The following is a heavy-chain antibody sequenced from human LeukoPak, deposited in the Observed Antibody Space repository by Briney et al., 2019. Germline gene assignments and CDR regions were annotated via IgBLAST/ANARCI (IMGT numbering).Heavy chain of an antibody. D-gene: IGHD1-26*01. CDR1: GCTFSSYA. CDR3: APRIVGATVVDL. J-gene: IGHJ2*01. Sequence: PGGSLRLSCAASGCTFSSYAMSWVRQAPGKGLEWVSAISVSGGSTYYADSVKGRFTISRDNPKNTLYLQMNSLRAEDTAVYYCAPRIVGATVVDLWGRGTLVTVSS. V-gene: IGHV3-23*01. CDR2: ISVSGGST.